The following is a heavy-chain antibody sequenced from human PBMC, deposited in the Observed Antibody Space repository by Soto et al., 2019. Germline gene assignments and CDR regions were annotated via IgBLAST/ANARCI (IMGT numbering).Heavy chain of an antibody. D-gene: IGHD1-1*01. V-gene: IGHV1-69*18. CDR3: ARPRTVATTKGYDF. CDR1: GGTFSNYP. CDR2: LIPIFGTR. Sequence: QVQLVQSGAEVKKPGSSVKVSCKASGGTFSNYPIAWVRQAPGQGLEWMGTLIPIFGTRNYAQKFQGRVTITADESSSTAYMELSGLLTADPAIYYCARPRTVATTKGYDFWGQGTLVTVSS. J-gene: IGHJ4*02.